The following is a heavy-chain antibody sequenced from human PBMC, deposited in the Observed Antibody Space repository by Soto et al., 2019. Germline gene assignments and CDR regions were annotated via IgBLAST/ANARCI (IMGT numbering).Heavy chain of an antibody. D-gene: IGHD3-10*01. CDR3: AKDRFGEYFYYGMDV. CDR2: ISGSGGST. V-gene: IGHV3-23*01. CDR1: GFTFSSYA. Sequence: EVQLLESGGGLVQPGGSLRLSCAASGFTFSSYAMNWVRQAPRKGLEWVSGISGSGGSTYYADSVKGRFTISRDNSKNTLYLQMNSLRAEDTAVYYCAKDRFGEYFYYGMDVWGQGTTVTVSS. J-gene: IGHJ6*02.